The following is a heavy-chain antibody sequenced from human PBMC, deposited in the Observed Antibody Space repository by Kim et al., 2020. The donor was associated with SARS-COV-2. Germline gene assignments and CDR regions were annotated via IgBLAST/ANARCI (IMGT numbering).Heavy chain of an antibody. CDR2: SICRGTRT. CDR3: AKDSGNDFGDQLDC. V-gene: IGHV3-23*02. D-gene: IGHD4-17*01. J-gene: IGHJ4*02. Sequence: GGSLRLSCAASGFTFSRYAMSWVRQAPVEGLYFVAFSICRGTRTYYGDSVKGRCSISRDNARNTVTLQVNSLRAEDTAVYYCAKDSGNDFGDQLDCWGQGTLVTVSS. CDR1: GFTFSRYA.